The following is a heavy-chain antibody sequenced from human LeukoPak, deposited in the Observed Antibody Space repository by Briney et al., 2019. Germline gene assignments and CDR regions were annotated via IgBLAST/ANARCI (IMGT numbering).Heavy chain of an antibody. CDR1: GFTFGSYV. D-gene: IGHD4-17*01. Sequence: GGSLRLSCAASGFTFGSYVMSWVRQAPGKGLEWVSDISLSGGSTYHADSVKGRFTISRDNSKNTLYLQLVNLRAEDTAVYYCARRNYDDHGDPFDYWGQGTLVTVSS. J-gene: IGHJ4*02. CDR2: ISLSGGST. CDR3: ARRNYDDHGDPFDY. V-gene: IGHV3-23*01.